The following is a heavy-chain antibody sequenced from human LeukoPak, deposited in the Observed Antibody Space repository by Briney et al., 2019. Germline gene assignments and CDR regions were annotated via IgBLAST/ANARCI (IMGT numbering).Heavy chain of an antibody. CDR1: GFTFDDYG. V-gene: IGHV3-20*04. D-gene: IGHD1-26*01. Sequence: GGSLRLSCAASGFTFDDYGMSWVRQAPGKGLEWVSGINWNGGSTGYADSVKGRFTIPRDNAKNSLYLQMNSLRAEDTALYYCARVSSGSYYRDYYYYYYMDVWGKGTTVTISS. CDR2: INWNGGST. J-gene: IGHJ6*03. CDR3: ARVSSGSYYRDYYYYYYMDV.